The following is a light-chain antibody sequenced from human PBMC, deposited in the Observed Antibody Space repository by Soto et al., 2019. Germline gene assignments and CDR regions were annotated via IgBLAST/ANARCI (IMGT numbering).Light chain of an antibody. J-gene: IGKJ5*01. CDR3: QQRRNWPIT. V-gene: IGKV3-11*01. CDR1: QGVGGY. CDR2: DAS. Sequence: EIVLTQSPATLSLAPGERATLSCRASQGVGGYLAWYHQRPCQAPRVLIYDASNRATGIPVRLRGSGSGTDFTLNISTLEPEDFAVYYCQQRRNWPITFGQGTRLEIK.